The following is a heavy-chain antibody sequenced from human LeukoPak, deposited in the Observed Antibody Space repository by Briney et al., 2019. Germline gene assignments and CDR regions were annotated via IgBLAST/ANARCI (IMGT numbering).Heavy chain of an antibody. J-gene: IGHJ6*02. V-gene: IGHV1-69*04. D-gene: IGHD4-23*01. CDR1: GGTFSSYA. Sequence: GASVKVSCKASGGTFSSYAISWVRQAPGQGLEWMGRIIPILGIANYAQKLQGRVTMTTDTSTSTAYMELRSLRSDDTAVYYCARDVEYGGNSGYYYGMDVWGQGTTVTVSS. CDR3: ARDVEYGGNSGYYYGMDV. CDR2: IIPILGIA.